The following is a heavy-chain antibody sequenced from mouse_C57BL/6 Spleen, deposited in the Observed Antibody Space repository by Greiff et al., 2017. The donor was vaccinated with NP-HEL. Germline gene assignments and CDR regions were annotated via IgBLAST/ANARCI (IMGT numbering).Heavy chain of an antibody. V-gene: IGHV1-82*01. CDR1: GYAFSSSW. CDR3: ALIITTVVADY. J-gene: IGHJ2*01. D-gene: IGHD1-1*01. Sequence: VQLQQSGPELVKPGASVKISCKASGYAFSSSWMNWVKQRPGKGLEWIGRIYPGDGDTNYNGKFKGKATLTADKSSSTAYMQLSSLTSEDSAVYFCALIITTVVADYWGQGTTLTVSS. CDR2: IYPGDGDT.